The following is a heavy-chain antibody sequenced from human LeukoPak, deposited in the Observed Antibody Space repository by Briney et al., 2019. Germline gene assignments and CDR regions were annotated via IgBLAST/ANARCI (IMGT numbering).Heavy chain of an antibody. Sequence: PSETLSLTCAVYGGSFSGYYWSWIRQPPGKGLEWIGEINHSGSTNYNPSLKSRVTISVDTSKNQFSLKLSSVTAADTAVYYCAREDDYGESFDYWGQGTLVTVSS. J-gene: IGHJ4*02. D-gene: IGHD4-17*01. CDR3: AREDDYGESFDY. CDR2: INHSGST. CDR1: GGSFSGYY. V-gene: IGHV4-34*01.